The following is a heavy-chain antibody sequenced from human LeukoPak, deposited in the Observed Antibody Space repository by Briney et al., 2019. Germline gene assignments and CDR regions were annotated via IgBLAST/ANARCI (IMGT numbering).Heavy chain of an antibody. D-gene: IGHD3-3*01. Sequence: SETLSLTCTVSGDSISSYYWSRIRQPPGKGLEWIGYIYYSGSTNYNPSLKSRVTISVDTSKNQFSLKLSSVTAADTAVYYCARAPPNYDFWSGSNYMDVWGKGTTVTVSS. V-gene: IGHV4-59*01. CDR2: IYYSGST. J-gene: IGHJ6*03. CDR3: ARAPPNYDFWSGSNYMDV. CDR1: GDSISSYY.